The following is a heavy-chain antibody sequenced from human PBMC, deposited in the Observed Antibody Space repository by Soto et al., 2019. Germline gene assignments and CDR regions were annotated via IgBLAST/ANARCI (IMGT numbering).Heavy chain of an antibody. V-gene: IGHV1-18*01. CDR2: ISAYNGNT. CDR1: GYTFTSYG. J-gene: IGHJ4*02. Sequence: ASVKVSCKASGYTFTSYGISWVRQAPGQGLEWMGWISAYNGNTNYAQKLQGRVTMTTDTSTSTAYMELRSLRSDDTAVYYCARSYGGNYGDAQSFDYWGQGTLVTVSS. D-gene: IGHD4-17*01. CDR3: ARSYGGNYGDAQSFDY.